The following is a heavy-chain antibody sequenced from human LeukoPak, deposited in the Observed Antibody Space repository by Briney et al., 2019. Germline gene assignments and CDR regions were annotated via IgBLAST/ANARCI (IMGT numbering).Heavy chain of an antibody. Sequence: ASVKVSCKASGYTFTGYYMHWVRQAPGQGLEWMGWINPNSGGTNYAQKFQGRVTMTRDTSISTAYMELSRLRSDDTAVYYCARDSYISHGFDYWGQGTLVTVSS. V-gene: IGHV1-2*02. CDR1: GYTFTGYY. D-gene: IGHD2-2*02. J-gene: IGHJ4*02. CDR3: ARDSYISHGFDY. CDR2: INPNSGGT.